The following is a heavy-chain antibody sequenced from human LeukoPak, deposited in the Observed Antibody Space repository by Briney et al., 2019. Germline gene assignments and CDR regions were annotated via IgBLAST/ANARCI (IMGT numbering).Heavy chain of an antibody. V-gene: IGHV4-34*01. CDR1: GFTFSSYA. D-gene: IGHD6-13*01. CDR3: ARGGSSSWYDETLFDY. Sequence: PGGSLRLSCAASGFTFSSYAMSWIRQPPGKGLEWIGEINHSGSTNYNPSLKSRVTISVDTSKNQFSLKLSSVTAADTAVYYCARGGSSSWYDETLFDYWGQGTLVTVSS. J-gene: IGHJ4*02. CDR2: INHSGST.